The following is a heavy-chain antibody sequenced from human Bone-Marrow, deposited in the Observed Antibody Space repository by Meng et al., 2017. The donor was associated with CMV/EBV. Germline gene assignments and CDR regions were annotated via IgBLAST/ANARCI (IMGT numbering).Heavy chain of an antibody. Sequence: GESLRLSCAVSGFIFSNYGMHWVRQAPGKGLEWVAFIRFDGSNKYYVDSVMGRFTISGDNSKNTLYLQMNSLRAEDTAVYYCAKVTANGVYWGQGTLVTVSS. J-gene: IGHJ4*02. CDR3: AKVTANGVY. CDR2: IRFDGSNK. V-gene: IGHV3-30*02. CDR1: GFIFSNYG. D-gene: IGHD2-8*01.